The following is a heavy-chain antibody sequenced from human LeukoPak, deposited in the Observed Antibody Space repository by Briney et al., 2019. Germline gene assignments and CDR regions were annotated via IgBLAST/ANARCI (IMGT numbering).Heavy chain of an antibody. CDR2: INHNGGNT. CDR1: GFTFSTYA. V-gene: IGHV3-23*01. CDR3: AKVYVWNEYYFDY. Sequence: PGGSLRLSCAASGFTFSTYAMNWVRQAPGKGLEGVSTINHNGGNTYYADSVKGRFTISRDNSKNTLYLQMNSLRAEDTAVYYCAKVYVWNEYYFDYWGQGTLVTVSS. J-gene: IGHJ4*02. D-gene: IGHD1-1*01.